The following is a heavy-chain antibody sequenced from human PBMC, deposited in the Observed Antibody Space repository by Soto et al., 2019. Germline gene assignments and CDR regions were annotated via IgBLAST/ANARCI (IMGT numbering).Heavy chain of an antibody. CDR2: IRGSDGAT. CDR1: GFHLNTYA. J-gene: IGHJ4*02. Sequence: EVQLLESGGGLVQPGGSLRLSCAASGFHLNTYAMNWVRQAPGKGLEWVSAIRGSDGATYYADSVKGRFTISRDNSKNTLFLQMNSLRAEDTALYYCANIFGGTTGPDGNRWGKGTQVIVSS. V-gene: IGHV3-23*01. CDR3: ANIFGGTTGPDGNR. D-gene: IGHD3-10*01.